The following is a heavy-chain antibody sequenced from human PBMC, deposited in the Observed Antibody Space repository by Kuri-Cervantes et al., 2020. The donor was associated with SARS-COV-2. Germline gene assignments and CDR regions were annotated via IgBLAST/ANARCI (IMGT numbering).Heavy chain of an antibody. CDR3: ARARGNYYFSPPLYNWFDP. J-gene: IGHJ5*02. V-gene: IGHV3-30*02. CDR1: GFTFSSYG. D-gene: IGHD4-11*01. CDR2: IRYDGSNK. Sequence: LSLTCAASGFTFSSYGMHWVRQAPGKGLEWVAFIRYDGSNKYYADSVKGRFTISRDNAKNSLYLQMNSLRAEDTAVYYCARARGNYYFSPPLYNWFDPWGQGTLVTVSS.